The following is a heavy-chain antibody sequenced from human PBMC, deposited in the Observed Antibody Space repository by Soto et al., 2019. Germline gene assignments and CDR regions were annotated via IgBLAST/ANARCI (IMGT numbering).Heavy chain of an antibody. CDR2: IIPISGTT. J-gene: IGHJ6*02. CDR3: ARGYCSGGNCYSGMDV. Sequence: SVKVSCKASGGTFSTHAIIWVRQAPGHGLEWMGGIIPISGTTYYTQKFQGRVTITADEPTSTAFMELSSLKSDDTAVFYCARGYCSGGNCYSGMDVWGQGTLVTVSS. CDR1: GGTFSTHA. D-gene: IGHD2-15*01. V-gene: IGHV1-69*13.